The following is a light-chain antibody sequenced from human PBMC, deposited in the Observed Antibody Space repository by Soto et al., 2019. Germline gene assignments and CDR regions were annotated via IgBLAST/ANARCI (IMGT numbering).Light chain of an antibody. J-gene: IGKJ2*03. CDR1: QSINNY. Sequence: DIPMTQSPSTLSASVGDRVTLTCRASQSINNYLAWYQQKPGKAPQLLIYKVSTLENGVPSRFSGSGSGTEFTLTTTSLQPDDFATYYCQQYYSYLSSFGQGTKLEIK. CDR3: QQYYSYLSS. CDR2: KVS. V-gene: IGKV1-5*03.